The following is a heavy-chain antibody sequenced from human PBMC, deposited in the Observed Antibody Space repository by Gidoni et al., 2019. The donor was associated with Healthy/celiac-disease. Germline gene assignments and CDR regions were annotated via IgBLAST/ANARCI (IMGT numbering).Heavy chain of an antibody. D-gene: IGHD6-19*01. J-gene: IGHJ4*02. CDR2: ISYDGSNK. V-gene: IGHV3-30*18. CDR3: AKESSSGWLGGKNYFDY. CDR1: GFTFSSYG. Sequence: QVQLVESGGGVVQPGRSLRLSCAASGFTFSSYGMHWVRQAPGKGLEWVAVISYDGSNKYYADSVKGRFTISRDNSKNTLYLQMNSLRAEDTAVYYCAKESSSGWLGGKNYFDYWGQGTLVTVSS.